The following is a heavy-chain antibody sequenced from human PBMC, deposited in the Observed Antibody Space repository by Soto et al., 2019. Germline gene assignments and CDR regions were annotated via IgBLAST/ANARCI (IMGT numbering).Heavy chain of an antibody. CDR2: GYYSGNT. CDR3: ARPFIEYSTSSGAFDI. Sequence: SETLSLTCTVSGGSISSSSYYWGWIRQPPGKGLEWIGSGYYSGNTYYNPSLKSRVTISLDTSKNQFSLKLSSVTAADTAVYYCARPFIEYSTSSGAFDIWGQGTMVTVSS. CDR1: GGSISSSSYY. D-gene: IGHD6-6*01. J-gene: IGHJ3*02. V-gene: IGHV4-39*01.